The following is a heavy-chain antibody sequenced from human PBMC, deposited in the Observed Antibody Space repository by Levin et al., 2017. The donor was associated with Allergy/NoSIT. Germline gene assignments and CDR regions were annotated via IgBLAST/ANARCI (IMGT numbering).Heavy chain of an antibody. CDR3: ARRLAYGYGVDV. CDR1: GFSFSSYD. J-gene: IGHJ6*02. Sequence: GGSLRLSCAASGFSFSSYDMHRVRQATGKGLEWVSGIGTVGDTYYLGSVKGRFTISREDVKNSFHLQMNSLRAGDTAVYYCARRLAYGYGVDVWGQGTTVTVSS. V-gene: IGHV3-13*01. CDR2: IGTVGDT. D-gene: IGHD2-8*01.